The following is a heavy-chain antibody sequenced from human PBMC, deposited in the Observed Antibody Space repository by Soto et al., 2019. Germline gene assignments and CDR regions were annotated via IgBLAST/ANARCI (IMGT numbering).Heavy chain of an antibody. D-gene: IGHD6-19*01. CDR3: AKPGLTVAGTRYFDR. J-gene: IGHJ4*02. V-gene: IGHV3-23*05. CDR2: IGSDGTAI. Sequence: GGSLRLSCAASGFTFSSYAMSWVRQAPGKGLEWVSAIGSDGTAIQYADSVKGRFTISKDNSKDTLYLQMNSLRAEDTAVYYCAKPGLTVAGTRYFDRWGQGTLVTVSS. CDR1: GFTFSSYA.